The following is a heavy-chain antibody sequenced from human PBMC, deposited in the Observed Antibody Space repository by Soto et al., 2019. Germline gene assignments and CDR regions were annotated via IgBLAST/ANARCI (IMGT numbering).Heavy chain of an antibody. CDR1: GFTFSSYA. V-gene: IGHV3-30-3*01. CDR2: ISYDGSNK. CDR3: ARGAEATIDY. D-gene: IGHD5-12*01. J-gene: IGHJ4*02. Sequence: QVQLVESGGGVVQPGRSLRLSCAASGFTFSSYAMHWVRQAPGKGLEWVAVISYDGSNKYYADSVKGRFTISRDNSKNTLYLQMNSLRAEDTAVYYCARGAEATIDYWGQGTLVTVSS.